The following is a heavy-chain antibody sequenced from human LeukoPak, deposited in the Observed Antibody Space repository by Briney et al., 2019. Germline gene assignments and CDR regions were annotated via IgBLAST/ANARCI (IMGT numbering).Heavy chain of an antibody. CDR3: ARGPPYSSSPYYFDY. J-gene: IGHJ4*02. V-gene: IGHV3-53*01. Sequence: GGSLRLSCAASGFTFSNYAMSWVRQAPGKGLEWVSVIYSGGSTYYADSVKGRFTISRDNSKNTLYLQMNSLRAEDTAVYYCARGPPYSSSPYYFDYWGQGTLVTVSS. CDR2: IYSGGST. D-gene: IGHD6-6*01. CDR1: GFTFSNYA.